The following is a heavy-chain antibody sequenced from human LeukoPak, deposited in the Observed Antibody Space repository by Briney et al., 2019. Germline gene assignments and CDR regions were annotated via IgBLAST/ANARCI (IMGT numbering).Heavy chain of an antibody. D-gene: IGHD3-10*01. CDR1: GGTFSGYY. J-gene: IGHJ4*02. CDR2: IYHSGST. V-gene: IGHV4-38-2*01. Sequence: SETLSLTCAVYGGTFSGYYWGWIRQPPGKGLEWIGSIYHSGSTYYNPSLKSRVTISVDTSKNQFSLKLSSVTAADTAVYYCARALDYYGSGSPYYFDYWGQGTLVTVSS. CDR3: ARALDYYGSGSPYYFDY.